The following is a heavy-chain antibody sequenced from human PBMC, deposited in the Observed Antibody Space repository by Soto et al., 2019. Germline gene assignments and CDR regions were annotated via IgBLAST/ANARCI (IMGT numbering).Heavy chain of an antibody. D-gene: IGHD2-2*01. J-gene: IGHJ5*02. Sequence: ASVKVSCKASGYTFTNFGVTWVRRAPGQGLEWMGWISAYTDTPNYAQKFQGRVTMTIDTTTSTAYMDLRSLTSDDTAVYYCARVIPGVEAWFDPWGQGTLVTVSS. CDR2: ISAYTDTP. CDR1: GYTFTNFG. V-gene: IGHV1-18*01. CDR3: ARVIPGVEAWFDP.